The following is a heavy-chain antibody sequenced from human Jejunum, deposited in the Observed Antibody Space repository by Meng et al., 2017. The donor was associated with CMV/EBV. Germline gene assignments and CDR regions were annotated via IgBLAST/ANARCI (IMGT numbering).Heavy chain of an antibody. J-gene: IGHJ4*02. D-gene: IGHD6-19*01. CDR1: VGSVNNYA. CDR3: GRGFSNGWLPFDY. Sequence: QVQSVQLGAGGKKPGSSVNVYGKSSVGSVNNYAMSWVRQAPGQWLEWMGGIIAIFRTPNYAQKFQGRLTITADESTGTTYMELTTLTSEDTAVYYCGRGFSNGWLPFDYWGQGTLVTVSS. V-gene: IGHV1-69*12. CDR2: IIAIFRTP.